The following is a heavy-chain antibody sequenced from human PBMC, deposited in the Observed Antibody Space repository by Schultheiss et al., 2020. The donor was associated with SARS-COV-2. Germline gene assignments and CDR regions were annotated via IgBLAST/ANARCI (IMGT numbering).Heavy chain of an antibody. CDR1: GFTFSSYA. Sequence: GESLKISCAASGFTFSSYAMSWVRQAPGKGLEWVSSIDSDGRSTTYADSVKGRFTISRDDSKNTAYLQMNSLRDEDTAVYYCARVYFNASVGFTHFEYWGQGTLVTVSS. CDR3: ARVYFNASVGFTHFEY. J-gene: IGHJ4*02. CDR2: IDSDGRST. V-gene: IGHV3-23*03. D-gene: IGHD2/OR15-2a*01.